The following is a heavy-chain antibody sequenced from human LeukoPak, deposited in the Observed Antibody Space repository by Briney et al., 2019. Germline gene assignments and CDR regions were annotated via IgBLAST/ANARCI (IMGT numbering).Heavy chain of an antibody. CDR2: LSGGGSNT. Sequence: PGGSLRLSCAASGFTFSSYAMSWVRQAPGKGLEWVSALSGGGSNTYYADSVKGRFTISRDNSKNTLYLQMNSLRAEDTAVYYCASSIPLGYWGQGTLVTVSS. D-gene: IGHD2-21*01. J-gene: IGHJ4*02. CDR1: GFTFSSYA. V-gene: IGHV3-23*01. CDR3: ASSIPLGY.